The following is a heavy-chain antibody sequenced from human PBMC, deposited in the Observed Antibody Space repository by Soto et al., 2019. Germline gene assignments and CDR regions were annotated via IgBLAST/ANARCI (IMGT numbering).Heavy chain of an antibody. V-gene: IGHV3-23*01. CDR1: GFTFSSYA. CDR3: AKDPGSSSWYRSGAFDI. CDR2: ISGSGGST. D-gene: IGHD6-13*01. Sequence: GGSLRLSCAASGFTFSSYAMSWVRQAPGKGLEWVSAISGSGGSTYYADSVKGRFTISRDNSKNTLYLQMNSLRAEDTAVYYCAKDPGSSSWYRSGAFDIWGQGTMVTVSS. J-gene: IGHJ3*02.